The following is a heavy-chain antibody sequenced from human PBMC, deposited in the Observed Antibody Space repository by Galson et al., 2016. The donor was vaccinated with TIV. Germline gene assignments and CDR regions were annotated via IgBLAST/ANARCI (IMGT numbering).Heavy chain of an antibody. CDR1: GYSIASGYF. J-gene: IGHJ6*02. CDR2: MRESGSS. CDR3: ARDCTSTTCRIYYYGMDV. D-gene: IGHD2-2*01. Sequence: ETLSLTCTVSGYSIASGYFWGWIRQPPGKGLEWLGNMRESGSSYYNPSLKSRLTISVDTSKNQFSLKLRSVTAADSAVCYCARDCTSTTCRIYYYGMDVWGQGTTVTVSS. V-gene: IGHV4-38-2*02.